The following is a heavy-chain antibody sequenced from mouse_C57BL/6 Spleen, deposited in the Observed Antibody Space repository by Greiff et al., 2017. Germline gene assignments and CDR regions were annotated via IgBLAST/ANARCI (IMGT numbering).Heavy chain of an antibody. J-gene: IGHJ4*01. CDR3: ARSGYDYDGYYAMDY. CDR1: GYTFTSYT. CDR2: INPSSGYT. V-gene: IGHV1-4*01. D-gene: IGHD2-4*01. Sequence: QVQLKESGAELARPGASVKMSCKASGYTFTSYTMHWVKQRPGQGLEWIGYINPSSGYTKYNQKFKDKATLTADKSSSTAYMQLSSLTSEDSAVYYCARSGYDYDGYYAMDYWGQGTSVTVSS.